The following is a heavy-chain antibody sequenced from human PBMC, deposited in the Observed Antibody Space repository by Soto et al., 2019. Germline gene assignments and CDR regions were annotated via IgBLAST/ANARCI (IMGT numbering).Heavy chain of an antibody. D-gene: IGHD6-13*01. CDR2: ISESGGST. J-gene: IGHJ4*02. V-gene: IGHV3-23*01. CDR3: AKRTPYSSAWYTPSFDY. Sequence: GGSLRLSCAASGFSFSDYAMSWVRQAPGKGLEWVSVISESGGSTHYADSVRGRFTVSRDNSKNSLSLRMNSLRDEDTAVYFCAKRTPYSSAWYTPSFDYWGQGALVTVSS. CDR1: GFSFSDYA.